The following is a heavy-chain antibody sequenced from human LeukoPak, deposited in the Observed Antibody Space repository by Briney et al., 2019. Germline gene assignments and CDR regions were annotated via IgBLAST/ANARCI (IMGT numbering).Heavy chain of an antibody. CDR2: IIPIFGIA. V-gene: IGHV1-69*04. Sequence: GASVKVSCKASGGTVSSYAISWVRQAPGQGLEWMGRIIPIFGIANYAQKFQGRVTITADKSTSTAYMELSSLRSEDTAVYYCAKAIAARPGNWFDPWGQGTLVTVSS. CDR1: GGTVSSYA. CDR3: AKAIAARPGNWFDP. J-gene: IGHJ5*02. D-gene: IGHD6-6*01.